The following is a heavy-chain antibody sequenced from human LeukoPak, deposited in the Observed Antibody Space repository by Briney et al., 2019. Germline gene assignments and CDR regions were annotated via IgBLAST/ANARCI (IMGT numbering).Heavy chain of an antibody. CDR3: ARVSPLYGSGSYPPFYFDY. V-gene: IGHV3-74*01. J-gene: IGHJ4*02. D-gene: IGHD3-10*01. CDR1: GFTFSSYW. CDR2: ISTDASST. Sequence: GGSLRLSCAGSGFTFSSYWMHWVRQAPGKGLVWVSRISTDASSTTYADSVKGRFTISRDNAKGTLYLQMSSLRAEDTAVYYCARVSPLYGSGSYPPFYFDYWGQGTLVTVSS.